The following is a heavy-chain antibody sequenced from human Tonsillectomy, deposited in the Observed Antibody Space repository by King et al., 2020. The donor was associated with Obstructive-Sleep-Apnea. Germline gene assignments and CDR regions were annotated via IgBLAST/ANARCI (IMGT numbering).Heavy chain of an antibody. V-gene: IGHV3-21*01. D-gene: IGHD5-18*01. CDR3: ARDSSYTATFDY. J-gene: IGHJ4*02. CDR2: ISSTSSYI. Sequence: VQLVESGGGLVKPGGSLRLSCAASGFTFSSYSMNWVRQAPGKGLEWVSSISSTSSYIYYADSVKGRFTISIDNAKNSLYLQMNSLRAEDTAVYYCARDSSYTATFDYWGQGTLVTVSS. CDR1: GFTFSSYS.